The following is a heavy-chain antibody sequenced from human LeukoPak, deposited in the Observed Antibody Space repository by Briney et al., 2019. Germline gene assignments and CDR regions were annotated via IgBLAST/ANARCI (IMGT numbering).Heavy chain of an antibody. CDR3: ATLVGSPSSRNWFDP. V-gene: IGHV1-24*01. D-gene: IGHD3-10*01. CDR2: FDPEDGET. Sequence: ASVKVSFKVSGYTLTELSMHWVRQAPGKGLEWMGGFDPEDGETIYAQKFQGRVTMTEDTSTDTAYMELSSLRSEDTAVYYCATLVGSPSSRNWFDPWGQGTLVTVSS. CDR1: GYTLTELS. J-gene: IGHJ5*02.